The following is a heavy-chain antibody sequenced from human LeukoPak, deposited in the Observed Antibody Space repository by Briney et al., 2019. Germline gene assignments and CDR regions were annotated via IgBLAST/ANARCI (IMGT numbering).Heavy chain of an antibody. CDR3: ASPGIAAAGGRDY. CDR1: GYTFTGYY. J-gene: IGHJ4*02. D-gene: IGHD6-13*01. CDR2: INPNSGGT. V-gene: IGHV1-2*02. Sequence: ASVKVSCKASGYTFTGYYMHWVRQAPGQGLEWMGWINPNSGGTNYAQKFQGRVTMTRDTSISTAYMELSRLRSDGTAVYYCASPGIAAAGGRDYWGQGTLVTVSS.